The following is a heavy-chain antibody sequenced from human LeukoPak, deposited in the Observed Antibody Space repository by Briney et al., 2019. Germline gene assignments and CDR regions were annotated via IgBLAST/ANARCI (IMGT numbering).Heavy chain of an antibody. Sequence: PGGSLRLSCAASGFTFSSYAMHWVRQAPGKGLEGVAVISYDGSNKYYADSVKGRFTISRDNSKNTLYLQMNSLRAEDTAVYYCARAPNGGFLDYWGQGTLVTVSS. CDR1: GFTFSSYA. CDR3: ARAPNGGFLDY. CDR2: ISYDGSNK. J-gene: IGHJ4*02. D-gene: IGHD4-23*01. V-gene: IGHV3-30*04.